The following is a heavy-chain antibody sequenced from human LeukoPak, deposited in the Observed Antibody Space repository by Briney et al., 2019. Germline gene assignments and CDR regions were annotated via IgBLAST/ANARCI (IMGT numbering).Heavy chain of an antibody. CDR3: ARRLRYFDWLFLGWFDP. Sequence: SETLSLTCAVYGGSFSGYYWSWIRQPPGKGLEWIGEVNHSGSTNYNPSLKSRVTISVDTSKNQFSLKLSSVTAADTAVYYCARRLRYFDWLFLGWFDPWGQGTLVTVSS. CDR1: GGSFSGYY. CDR2: VNHSGST. J-gene: IGHJ5*02. V-gene: IGHV4-34*01. D-gene: IGHD3-9*01.